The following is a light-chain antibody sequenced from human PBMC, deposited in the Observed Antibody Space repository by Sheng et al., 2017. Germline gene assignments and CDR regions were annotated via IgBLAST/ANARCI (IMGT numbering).Light chain of an antibody. J-gene: IGKJ1*01. CDR3: HQSHSVPPX. CDR2: GGS. V-gene: IGKV1-39*01. CDR1: QSISTY. Sequence: DIHMTQSPSALSASVGDRVTITCRASQSISTYLNWYQHKPGKAPSLLIYGGSSLQSGVPSRFSGSGSETDFTLTISSLQPEDSATYYCHQSHSVPPXFGQGTKVEVK.